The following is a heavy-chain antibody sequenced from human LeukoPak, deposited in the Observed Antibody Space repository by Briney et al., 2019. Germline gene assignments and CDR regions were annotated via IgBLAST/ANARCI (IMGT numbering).Heavy chain of an antibody. CDR1: GGSFSGYY. CDR2: INHSGST. Sequence: SETLSLTCAVYGGSFSGYYWSWIRQPPGKGLEWIGEINHSGSTNYNPSLKSRVAISVDTSKNQFSLKLNSVTATDTAVYYCARHYGPWGQGTLVTVSS. V-gene: IGHV4-34*01. D-gene: IGHD3-16*01. J-gene: IGHJ4*02. CDR3: ARHYGP.